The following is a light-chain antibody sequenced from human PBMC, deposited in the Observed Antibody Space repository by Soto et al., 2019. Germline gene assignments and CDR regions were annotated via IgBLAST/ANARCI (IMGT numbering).Light chain of an antibody. CDR3: QQYDNWPRT. CDR1: QSVSSK. V-gene: IGKV3-15*01. J-gene: IGKJ1*01. Sequence: EIVLTQSPATLSVSPGDRGTLSCRASQSVSSKLAWYQQKPGQAPGLLIYGASTRATGIPARFSGSGSGTEFTLTISSLQSEDFAVYYCQQYDNWPRTFGQGTKVEIK. CDR2: GAS.